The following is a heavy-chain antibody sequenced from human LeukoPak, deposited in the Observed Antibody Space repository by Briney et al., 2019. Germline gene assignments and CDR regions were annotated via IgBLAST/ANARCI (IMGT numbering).Heavy chain of an antibody. CDR2: IYYSGST. D-gene: IGHD2-2*02. Sequence: SETLSLTCNVSGGSISSYYWSWIRQPPGKGLEWIGYIYYSGSTNYNPSLKSRVTISVDTSKNQFSLKLSSVAAADTAVYYCARDGREVVVPAAIYRITGTHYYYYYMDVWGKGTTVTVSS. CDR3: ARDGREVVVPAAIYRITGTHYYYYYMDV. V-gene: IGHV4-59*12. J-gene: IGHJ6*03. CDR1: GGSISSYY.